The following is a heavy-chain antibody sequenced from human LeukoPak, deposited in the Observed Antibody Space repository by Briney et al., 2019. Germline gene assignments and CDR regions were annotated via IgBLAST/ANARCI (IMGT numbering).Heavy chain of an antibody. CDR1: GFSFSSYG. CDR3: AKSGYSYGFDY. CDR2: ISSTGGTT. D-gene: IGHD5-18*01. Sequence: GGSLRLSCAASGFSFSSYGMSWVRQAPGKGLEWVSAISSTGGTTYYADSVKGRFTISRDNSKNTLYLQMNSLRAEDTAVYYCAKSGYSYGFDYWGQGTLVTVSS. V-gene: IGHV3-23*01. J-gene: IGHJ4*02.